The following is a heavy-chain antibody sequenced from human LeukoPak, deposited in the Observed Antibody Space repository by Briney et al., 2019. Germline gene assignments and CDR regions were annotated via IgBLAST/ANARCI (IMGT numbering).Heavy chain of an antibody. CDR1: GGSFSGYY. D-gene: IGHD3-22*01. Sequence: SETLSLTCAVYGGSFSGYYWSWIRQPPMKGLEWIGEINHSGSTNYNPSLKSRVTISVDTSKNQFSLKLSSVTAADTAVYYCARALRYYYDSSGYFDAFDIWGQGTMVTVSS. V-gene: IGHV4-34*01. J-gene: IGHJ3*02. CDR3: ARALRYYYDSSGYFDAFDI. CDR2: INHSGST.